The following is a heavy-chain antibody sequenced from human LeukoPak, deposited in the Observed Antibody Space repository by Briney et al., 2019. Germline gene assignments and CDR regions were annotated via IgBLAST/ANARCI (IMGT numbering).Heavy chain of an antibody. D-gene: IGHD3-10*01. Sequence: PGGSLRLSCVASGFTFSTYGMSWVRQAPGKGLEWVAAVSSTGSGTYYPDSLKGRFIISRDNSQNTVFLQMNSLRPEDTAFYFCAKDRPLLWFGRTDAWGQGILVTVSS. CDR2: VSSTGSGT. J-gene: IGHJ5*02. V-gene: IGHV3-23*01. CDR3: AKDRPLLWFGRTDA. CDR1: GFTFSTYG.